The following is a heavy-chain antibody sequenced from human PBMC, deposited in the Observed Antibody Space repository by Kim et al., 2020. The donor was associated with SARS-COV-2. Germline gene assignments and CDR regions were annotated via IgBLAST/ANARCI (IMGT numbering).Heavy chain of an antibody. CDR1: GFTFSSYA. V-gene: IGHV3-23*01. D-gene: IGHD5-18*01. J-gene: IGHJ6*02. CDR2: ISGSGGST. Sequence: GGSLRLSCAASGFTFSSYAMSWVRQAPGKGLEWVSTISGSGGSTYYADSVKGRFTISRDNSKNTLYLQMNSLRAEDTAVYYCAKGEASRIQLWPQRYYYYGMDVWGQGTTVTVSS. CDR3: AKGEASRIQLWPQRYYYYGMDV.